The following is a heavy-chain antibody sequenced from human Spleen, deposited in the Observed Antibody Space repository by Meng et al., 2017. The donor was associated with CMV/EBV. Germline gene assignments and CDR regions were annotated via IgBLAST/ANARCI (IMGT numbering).Heavy chain of an antibody. V-gene: IGHV3-21*01. CDR1: GFTFSSYS. J-gene: IGHJ6*02. Sequence: GESLKISCAASGFTFSSYSMNWVRLAPGKGLEWVSSISSSSSYIYYADSVKGRFTISRDNAKNSLYLQMNSLRAEDTAVYYCARGRERDFWSGYYGGYYYGMDVWGQGTTVTVSS. CDR3: ARGRERDFWSGYYGGYYYGMDV. CDR2: ISSSSSYI. D-gene: IGHD3-3*01.